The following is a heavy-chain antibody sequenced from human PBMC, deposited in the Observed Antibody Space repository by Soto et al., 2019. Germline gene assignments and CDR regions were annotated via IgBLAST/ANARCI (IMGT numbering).Heavy chain of an antibody. CDR1: GGSFSSLV. CDR3: ARGPAQFDP. CDR2: INPMLGVA. J-gene: IGHJ5*02. V-gene: IGHV1-69*10. Sequence: SVKVSCKASGGSFSSLVISWLRQAPGQGPEWMGGINPMLGVANFARKFQDRVTITADESTTTAYMELSSLRSEDTAVYYCARGPAQFDPWGQGTLVTVSS. D-gene: IGHD2-2*01.